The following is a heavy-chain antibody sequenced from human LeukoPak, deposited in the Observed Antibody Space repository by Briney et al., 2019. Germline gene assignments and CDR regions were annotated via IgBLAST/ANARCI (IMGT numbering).Heavy chain of an antibody. CDR2: INAGNGNT. CDR3: ARGSHYDILTGYWNDFDY. J-gene: IGHJ4*02. CDR1: GYTFTSYA. D-gene: IGHD3-9*01. V-gene: IGHV1-3*01. Sequence: ASVKVSCKASGYTFTSYAMHLVRQAPGQRLEWMGWINAGNGNTKYSQKFQGRVTITRDTSASTAYMELSSLRSEDTAVYYCARGSHYDILTGYWNDFDYWGQGTLVTVSS.